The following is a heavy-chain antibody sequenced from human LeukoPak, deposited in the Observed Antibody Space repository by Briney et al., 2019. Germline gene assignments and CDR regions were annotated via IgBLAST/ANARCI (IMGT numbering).Heavy chain of an antibody. CDR2: ISYDGSNK. D-gene: IGHD5-18*01. V-gene: IGHV3-30*18. CDR1: GFTFSSYG. CDR3: AKDRGRIQLWSTSLGFLFDY. Sequence: GRSLRLSCAASGFTFSSYGMHWVRQAPGKGLEWVAVISYDGSNKYYADSVKGRFTISRDNSKNTLYLQMNSLRAEDTAVYYCAKDRGRIQLWSTSLGFLFDYWGQGTLVTVSS. J-gene: IGHJ4*02.